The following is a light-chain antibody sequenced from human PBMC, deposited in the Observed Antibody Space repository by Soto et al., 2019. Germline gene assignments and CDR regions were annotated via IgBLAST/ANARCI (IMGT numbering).Light chain of an antibody. V-gene: IGKV3-20*01. Sequence: EIVLTHSPGTLSLSPGERSTLSCRASQSVSSSYLALYQQKPGQPPRLLIYVASSRATGIPDRFSGSGSGTDFTLTISRLEPEDFAVFYCQHYDSLPITFGQGTRLEIK. CDR1: QSVSSSY. J-gene: IGKJ5*01. CDR3: QHYDSLPIT. CDR2: VAS.